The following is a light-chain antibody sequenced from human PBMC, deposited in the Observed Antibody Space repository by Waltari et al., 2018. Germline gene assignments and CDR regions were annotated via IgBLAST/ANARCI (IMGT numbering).Light chain of an antibody. V-gene: IGLV1-51*01. CDR1: TSNIGNNY. J-gene: IGLJ2*01. CDR3: GTWDSSLSVVL. CDR2: DTN. Sequence: QSVLTQPPSVSAAPGQKVTISCSASTSNIGNNYVSWYQQLPGTPPKLPIYDTNKRPSGIPDRFSGSNSGTSATLGITGLQTGDEADYYCGTWDSSLSVVLFGGGTKVTVL.